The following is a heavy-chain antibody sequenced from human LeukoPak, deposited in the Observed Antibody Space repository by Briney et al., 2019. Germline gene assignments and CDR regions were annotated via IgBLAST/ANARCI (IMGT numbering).Heavy chain of an antibody. V-gene: IGHV3-30*03. CDR3: ARDPKRGFSYGWGAFDI. Sequence: GSLRLSCAASGFTVSSNYMSWVRQAPGKGLEWVAIISYDGNNKYHADSVKGRFIISRDNSKKTLYLQMNSLRAEDTALYYCARDPKRGFSYGWGAFDIWGQGTMVTVSS. J-gene: IGHJ3*02. CDR1: GFTVSSNY. D-gene: IGHD5-18*01. CDR2: ISYDGNNK.